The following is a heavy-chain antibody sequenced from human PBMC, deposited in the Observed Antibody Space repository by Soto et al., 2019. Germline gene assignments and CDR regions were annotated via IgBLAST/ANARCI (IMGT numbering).Heavy chain of an antibody. CDR2: ISGTGGTT. V-gene: IGHV3-23*01. CDR1: GFTFSSYA. Sequence: GESLKISCAASGFTFSSYAMSWVRQAPAKGLEWVSVISGTGGTTYHAGSVKGRFTISRDNSKNTLYLQMNSLRGEDTAVYYCAKFPEYSAYDGSYFDYWGHGTLVTVSS. D-gene: IGHD5-12*01. CDR3: AKFPEYSAYDGSYFDY. J-gene: IGHJ4*01.